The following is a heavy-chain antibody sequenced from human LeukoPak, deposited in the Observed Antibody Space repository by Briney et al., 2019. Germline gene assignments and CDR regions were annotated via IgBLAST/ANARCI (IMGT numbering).Heavy chain of an antibody. V-gene: IGHV3-30*19. CDR2: ISYDGSNQ. Sequence: PGRSLRLSCAASGFTFSSYGMHWVRQAPGKGLEWAAVISYDGSNQHKADSVRGRFTISRDNSKNTLYLQMNSLRAEDTAVYYCARDLHGRYSYGYRHWGQGTLVTVSS. CDR3: ARDLHGRYSYGYRH. CDR1: GFTFSSYG. D-gene: IGHD5-18*01. J-gene: IGHJ4*02.